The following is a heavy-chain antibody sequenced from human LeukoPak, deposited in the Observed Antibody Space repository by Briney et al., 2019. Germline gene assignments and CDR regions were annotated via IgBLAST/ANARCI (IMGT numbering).Heavy chain of an antibody. J-gene: IGHJ5*02. D-gene: IGHD3-10*01. V-gene: IGHV3-21*01. CDR1: GFIFSSYS. Sequence: GGSLRLSCAASGFIFSSYSMNWVRQAPGKGLAWVSSISSSSDYIYYADSVKGRFTISGDNAKNSLYLQMNSLGVEDTAVYYCYPHYYGSGSLSWLDPWGQGTLVTVSS. CDR2: ISSSSDYI. CDR3: YPHYYGSGSLSWLDP.